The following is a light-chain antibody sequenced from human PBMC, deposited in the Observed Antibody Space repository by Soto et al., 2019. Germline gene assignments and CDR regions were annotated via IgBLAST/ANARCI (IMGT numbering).Light chain of an antibody. CDR1: QSISSW. Sequence: DIQMTQSPSTLSASVRDRVTITCRASQSISSWLAWYQQKPGKAPKLLIYDASSLESGVPSRFSGGGSGTEFTLTISSLQPDDCATYYCQQYYTNPYTFGQGTRLEI. V-gene: IGKV1-5*01. J-gene: IGKJ5*01. CDR2: DAS. CDR3: QQYYTNPYT.